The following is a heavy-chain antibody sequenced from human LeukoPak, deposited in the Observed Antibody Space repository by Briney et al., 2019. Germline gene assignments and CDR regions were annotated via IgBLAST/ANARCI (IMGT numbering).Heavy chain of an antibody. CDR1: GGSISNNNW. Sequence: SETLSLTCSVSGGSISNNNWWSWVRQSPGKGLEWIGNIYHSGTTHYNPSLKSRATISVDKSKNQFSLKLNSVTAADTAVYYCAIKPPPGWLGRGGPAPWAQGTLVTVS. D-gene: IGHD3-10*01. V-gene: IGHV4-4*02. CDR2: IYHSGTT. CDR3: AIKPPPGWLGRGGPAP. J-gene: IGHJ5*02.